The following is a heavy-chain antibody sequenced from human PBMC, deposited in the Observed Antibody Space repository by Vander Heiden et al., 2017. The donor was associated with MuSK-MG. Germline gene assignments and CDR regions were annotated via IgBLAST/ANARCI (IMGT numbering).Heavy chain of an antibody. Sequence: QVQLVQSGAEVKKPGSSVKVSCKASGGTFSSYAISWVRQAPGQGLEWMGGIIPIFGTANYAQKFQGRVTITADKSTSTAYMELSSLRSEDTAVYYCARDDLGFGGISTVTMAYWGQGTLVTVSS. D-gene: IGHD4-17*01. V-gene: IGHV1-69*06. CDR1: GGTFSSYA. J-gene: IGHJ4*02. CDR2: IIPIFGTA. CDR3: ARDDLGFGGISTVTMAY.